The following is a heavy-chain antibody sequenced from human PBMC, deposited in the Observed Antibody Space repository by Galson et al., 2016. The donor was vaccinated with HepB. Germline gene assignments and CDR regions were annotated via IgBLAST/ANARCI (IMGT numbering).Heavy chain of an antibody. CDR2: IYSGGST. J-gene: IGHJ3*02. CDR3: ASVSYDSSGDAFDI. V-gene: IGHV3-53*01. CDR1: GFTVSSNY. Sequence: SLRLSCAAFGFTVSSNYMSWVRQAPGKGLEWVSGIYSGGSTFYADSVKGRFTISSDNAKNTQYHQMNSLRAEVTAVYYCASVSYDSSGDAFDIWGQATMVTVSS. D-gene: IGHD3-22*01.